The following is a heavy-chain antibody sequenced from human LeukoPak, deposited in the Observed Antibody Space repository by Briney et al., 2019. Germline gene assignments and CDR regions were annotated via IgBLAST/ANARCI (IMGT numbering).Heavy chain of an antibody. CDR2: IDPSDHGT. Sequence: ASVKVSCKASGFTFNNYHVHWVRQAPGQGPEWMGIIDPSDHGTTYAQRFQGRVTMTWEASTSTVYMELSSLRSDDTAVYYCARDNVMVAMRFDSWGQGTLVTVSS. J-gene: IGHJ4*02. CDR1: GFTFNNYH. D-gene: IGHD2-2*01. V-gene: IGHV1-46*02. CDR3: ARDNVMVAMRFDS.